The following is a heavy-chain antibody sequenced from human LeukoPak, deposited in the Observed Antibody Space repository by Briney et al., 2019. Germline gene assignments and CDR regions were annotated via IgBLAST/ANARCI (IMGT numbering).Heavy chain of an antibody. J-gene: IGHJ4*02. Sequence: GTSLRLSCAASGFTFSSYGMNWVRQAPGKGLAWVAVISYVGTNKFYVDSLRGRFTISRDNSKNTLYLQMNSLRAEDTAVYYCAKDGYYGSGTYPDYWGQGTLVTVSS. D-gene: IGHD3-10*01. CDR3: AKDGYYGSGTYPDY. V-gene: IGHV3-30*18. CDR1: GFTFSSYG. CDR2: ISYVGTNK.